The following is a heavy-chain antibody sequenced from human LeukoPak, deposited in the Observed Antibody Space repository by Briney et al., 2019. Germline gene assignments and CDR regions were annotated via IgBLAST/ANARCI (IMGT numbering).Heavy chain of an antibody. Sequence: GGSLRLSCPASGFTFSSYAMSWVRPPPGEGLEWVSAISGSGCSTYYADSVKSRFTISRGNSKNTLYLQMNSLRAEDTAVYYCAKDQASGSYYSTAFDYWGQGTLVTVSS. CDR2: ISGSGCST. V-gene: IGHV3-23*01. CDR1: GFTFSSYA. D-gene: IGHD1-26*01. J-gene: IGHJ4*02. CDR3: AKDQASGSYYSTAFDY.